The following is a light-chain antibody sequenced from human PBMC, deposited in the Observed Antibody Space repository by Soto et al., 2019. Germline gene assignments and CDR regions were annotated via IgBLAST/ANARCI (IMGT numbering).Light chain of an antibody. CDR2: AAS. J-gene: IGKJ4*01. Sequence: IQMTQSASSLSASVGHRVTIACRASQSISSYLNWYQQKQGKAPKLLIYAASSLQSGVPSRFSGSGSGTDFNLTISSLQTEDFATYYCQQSYSTPLTFGGGTKVDIK. V-gene: IGKV1-39*01. CDR1: QSISSY. CDR3: QQSYSTPLT.